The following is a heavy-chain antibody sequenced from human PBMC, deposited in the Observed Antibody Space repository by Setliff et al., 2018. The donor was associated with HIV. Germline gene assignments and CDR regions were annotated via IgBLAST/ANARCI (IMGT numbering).Heavy chain of an antibody. CDR2: MNPNSGAT. CDR1: GHPFSNYD. V-gene: IGHV1-8*01. Sequence: ASVNVSCKTSGHPFSNYDIIWVRRAIGQGLEWMGWMNPNSGATGYAQKFKDRFIMTRDTSISTAYMELSSLTSEDTAVYYCASGKGVRGVIIRGGLDVWGKGTTVTVSS. J-gene: IGHJ6*04. D-gene: IGHD3-10*01. CDR3: ASGKGVRGVIIRGGLDV.